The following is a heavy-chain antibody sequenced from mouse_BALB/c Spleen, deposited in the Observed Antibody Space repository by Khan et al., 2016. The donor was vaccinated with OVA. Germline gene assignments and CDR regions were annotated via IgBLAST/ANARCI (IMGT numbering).Heavy chain of an antibody. CDR2: ISTHYGNV. CDR3: ARGNGNDRFAY. CDR1: GYTFTDYA. D-gene: IGHD2-2*01. J-gene: IGHJ3*01. V-gene: IGHV1S137*01. Sequence: QVQLQQSGPELVRPGVSVKISCKGSGYTFTDYAMHWVKQSHAKSLEWIGVISTHYGNVDSNQKFKGKATMTVDKSSNTAYMELARFTSEDPAIYYCARGNGNDRFAYWGQGTLVTVA.